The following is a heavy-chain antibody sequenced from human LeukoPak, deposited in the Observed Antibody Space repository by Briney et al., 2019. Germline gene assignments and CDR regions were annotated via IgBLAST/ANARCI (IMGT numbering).Heavy chain of an antibody. Sequence: GESLKISCEGSGYTFTNYLIGWVRQVPGKGLEWMGIIYPGYSDTKYSPSFQGQVTISADKSLSTAYLQWSSLKASDTAMYYCARRYGGYGANYFDYWGQGTLVTVSS. CDR3: ARRYGGYGANYFDY. J-gene: IGHJ4*02. V-gene: IGHV5-51*01. CDR2: IYPGYSDT. D-gene: IGHD5-12*01. CDR1: GYTFTNYL.